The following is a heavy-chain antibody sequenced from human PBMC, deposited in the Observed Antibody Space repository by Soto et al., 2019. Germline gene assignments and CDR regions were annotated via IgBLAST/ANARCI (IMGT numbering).Heavy chain of an antibody. CDR2: IMPTVDSA. D-gene: IGHD3-10*01. Sequence: QVQLVQSGAEVKTPGSSVKVSCKASGGTLSDYAISWVRQAPGQGLEWMGGIMPTVDSANYAQNFQGRLTIYADESKSTANLELSSLRSDDTAVYYCAVAAVREIMAQESSGMAVWGPGPTVIVSS. CDR1: GGTLSDYA. J-gene: IGHJ6*02. CDR3: AVAAVREIMAQESSGMAV. V-gene: IGHV1-69*01.